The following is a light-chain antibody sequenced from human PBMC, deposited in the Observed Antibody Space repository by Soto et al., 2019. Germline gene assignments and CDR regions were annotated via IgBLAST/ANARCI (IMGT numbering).Light chain of an antibody. CDR1: SSDVGSYNL. J-gene: IGLJ2*01. CDR2: EGS. CDR3: CSYAGSRTHVV. Sequence: QSALTQPASGSGAPGQSITISCTGTSSDVGSYNLVSWYQQHPGKAPKLMIYEGSKRPSGVSNRFSGSKSGNTASLTISGLQAEDEADYYCCSYAGSRTHVVFGGGTKLTVL. V-gene: IGLV2-23*01.